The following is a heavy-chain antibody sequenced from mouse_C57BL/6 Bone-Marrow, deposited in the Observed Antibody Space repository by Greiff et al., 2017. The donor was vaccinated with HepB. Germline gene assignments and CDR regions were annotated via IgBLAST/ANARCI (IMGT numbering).Heavy chain of an antibody. CDR2: IYPSDSET. V-gene: IGHV1-61*01. J-gene: IGHJ2*01. D-gene: IGHD2-4*01. Sequence: QVQLKQPGAELVRPGSSVKLSCKASGYTFTSYWMDWVKQRPGQGLEWIGNIYPSDSETHYNQKFKDKATLTVDKSSSTAYMQLSSLTSEDSAVYYCARGDYDQGYWGQGTTLTVSS. CDR1: GYTFTSYW. CDR3: ARGDYDQGY.